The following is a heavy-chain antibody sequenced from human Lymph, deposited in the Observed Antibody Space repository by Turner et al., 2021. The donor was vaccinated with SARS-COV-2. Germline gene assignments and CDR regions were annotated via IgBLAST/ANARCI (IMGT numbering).Heavy chain of an antibody. CDR2: ISNDGSNK. CDR3: ARYASGGYFYYGMDV. V-gene: IGHV3-30*04. Sequence: QVQLVESGGCVVQPGRSLGLSCAASGFTFSTYAIYWVRQAPGKGLEWVAVISNDGSNKYDADSVKGRFTISRDNSKNTLYLQMNSLRAEDTAVYYWARYASGGYFYYGMDVWGQGTTVTVSS. J-gene: IGHJ6*02. CDR1: GFTFSTYA. D-gene: IGHD3-10*01.